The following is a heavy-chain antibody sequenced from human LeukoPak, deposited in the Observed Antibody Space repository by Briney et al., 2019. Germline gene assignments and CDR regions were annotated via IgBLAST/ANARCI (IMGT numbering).Heavy chain of an antibody. J-gene: IGHJ4*02. CDR2: IYTDGRT. Sequence: PGGSLRLSCAASGFTVTSNYMSWVRPTPGQGRLEWVSVIYTDGRTFYTGSVTGRFTISRDNSKNTLYLQMNSLRAEDTAVYYCAGGQIYGTVSYFFDLWGQGTVVTVPS. CDR1: GFTVTSNY. CDR3: AGGQIYGTVSYFFDL. V-gene: IGHV3-66*01. D-gene: IGHD3-10*01.